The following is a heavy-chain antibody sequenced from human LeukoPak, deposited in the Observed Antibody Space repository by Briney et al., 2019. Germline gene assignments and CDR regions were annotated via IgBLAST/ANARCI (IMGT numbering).Heavy chain of an antibody. CDR3: ARRWYSSPKYYYYMTS. CDR2: INHSGST. Sequence: SETLSLTCTVSGDSINNNNYYWSWIRQPPGKGLEWIGEINHSGSTNYNPSLKSRVTISVDTSKNQFSLKLSSVTAADTAVYYCARRWYSSPKYYYYMTSGAKGPRSPSP. V-gene: IGHV4-39*07. CDR1: GDSINNNNYY. D-gene: IGHD6-13*01. J-gene: IGHJ6*03.